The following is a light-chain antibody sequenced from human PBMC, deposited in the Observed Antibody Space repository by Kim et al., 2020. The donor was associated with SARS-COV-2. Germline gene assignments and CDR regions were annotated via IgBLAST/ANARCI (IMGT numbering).Light chain of an antibody. Sequence: EIVLTKSPGTLSLSPGERATLSCRASQSVSSSYLAWYQQKPGQAPRLLIYGASSRATGIPDRFSGSGSGIDFTLTISRLEPEDFAVYYCQQYGSSPWTFGQGTKVDIK. CDR3: QQYGSSPWT. V-gene: IGKV3-20*01. J-gene: IGKJ1*01. CDR2: GAS. CDR1: QSVSSSY.